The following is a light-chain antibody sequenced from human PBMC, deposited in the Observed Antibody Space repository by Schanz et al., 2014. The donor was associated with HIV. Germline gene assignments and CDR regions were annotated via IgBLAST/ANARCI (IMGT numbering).Light chain of an antibody. CDR1: SSDVGTYDY. J-gene: IGLJ2*01. CDR3: TSYAGSNIVV. CDR2: DVS. Sequence: QSALTQPASVSGSPGQSITISCTGTSSDVGTYDYVSWYQQHPGKAPKLMIYDVSYRPSGVSNRFSGSKSGNTASLTISGLQAEDEAEYYCTSYAGSNIVVFGGGTKLTVL. V-gene: IGLV2-14*03.